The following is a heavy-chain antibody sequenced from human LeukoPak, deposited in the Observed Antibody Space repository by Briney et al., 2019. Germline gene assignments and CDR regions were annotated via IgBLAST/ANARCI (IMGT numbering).Heavy chain of an antibody. D-gene: IGHD3-22*01. CDR3: ARTYYYDSSGYYYGHWFDP. Sequence: ASVKVSCKASGYTFTNFGISWVRQAPGQGLELMGWISAYNGNTNYAQELQGRVTMTTDTSTSTAYMELRSLRSDDTAVYYCARTYYYDSSGYYYGHWFDPWGQGTLVTVSS. V-gene: IGHV1-18*01. J-gene: IGHJ5*02. CDR1: GYTFTNFG. CDR2: ISAYNGNT.